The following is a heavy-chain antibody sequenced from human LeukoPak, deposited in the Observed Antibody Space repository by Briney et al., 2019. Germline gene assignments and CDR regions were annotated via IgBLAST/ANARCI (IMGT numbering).Heavy chain of an antibody. D-gene: IGHD1-26*01. J-gene: IGHJ3*01. V-gene: IGHV5-51*01. Sequence: GESLKISCKVSGYSFTSYCIGWVRQMPGKGLEWMGIIYPGDSGPTYSPSFQGQVTISVDESINTAYLQWSSLQASDTAMYYCGMSGDRVPLQDDVFDVWGQGTMVTVST. CDR2: IYPGDSGP. CDR3: GMSGDRVPLQDDVFDV. CDR1: GYSFTSYC.